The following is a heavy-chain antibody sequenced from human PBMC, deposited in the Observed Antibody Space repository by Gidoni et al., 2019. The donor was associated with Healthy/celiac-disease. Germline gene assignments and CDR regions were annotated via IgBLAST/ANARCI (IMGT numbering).Heavy chain of an antibody. D-gene: IGHD1-26*01. CDR2: IKSKTDGGTT. CDR3: TTGGVGATTRDY. V-gene: IGHV3-15*01. Sequence: EVQLVESAGGLVKPGGSLRLSCSASGFTFSNAWMSWVRQAPGKGLEWVGRIKSKTDGGTTDYAAPVKGRFTISRDDSKNTLYLQMNSLKTEDTAVYYCTTGGVGATTRDYWGQGTLVTVSS. CDR1: GFTFSNAW. J-gene: IGHJ4*02.